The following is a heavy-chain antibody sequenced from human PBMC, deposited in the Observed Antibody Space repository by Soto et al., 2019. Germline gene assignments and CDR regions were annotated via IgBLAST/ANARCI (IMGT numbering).Heavy chain of an antibody. CDR1: GGSISSGDYY. Sequence: PSETLSLTCTVSGGSISSGDYYWSWIRQPPGKGLEWIGYIYYSGSTYYNPSLKSRVTISVDTSKNQFSLKLSSVTAADTAVFYCERGWGGGSAPVDIDYWGQGTLVTVSS. J-gene: IGHJ4*02. V-gene: IGHV4-30-4*01. D-gene: IGHD3-10*01. CDR2: IYYSGST. CDR3: ERGWGGGSAPVDIDY.